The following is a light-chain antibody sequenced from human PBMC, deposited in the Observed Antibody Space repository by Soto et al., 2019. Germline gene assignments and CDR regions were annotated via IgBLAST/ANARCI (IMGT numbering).Light chain of an antibody. CDR3: QQYNNWPLT. V-gene: IGKV3-15*01. CDR1: QSVNSN. CDR2: GAS. J-gene: IGKJ1*01. Sequence: IVMTQSPASLSVSPGERATLSCRASQSVNSNLAWYQQNPGQAPRLLIYGASTRAPGIPARFSGSGSGTEFTLTISSLQSEDFAVYYCQQYNNWPLTFGQGTKVEIK.